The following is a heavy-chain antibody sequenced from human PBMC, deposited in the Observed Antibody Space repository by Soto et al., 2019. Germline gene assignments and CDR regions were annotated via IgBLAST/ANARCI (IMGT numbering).Heavy chain of an antibody. V-gene: IGHV5-10-1*01. D-gene: IGHD6-6*01. Sequence: PGASLKISCKGSGYSFTSYWISWVRQMPGKGLEWMGRIDPSDSYTNYSPSFQGHVTISADKSISTAYLQWSSLKASDTAMYYCARQGVAARPYYYYYGMDVWGQGTTVTVSS. J-gene: IGHJ6*02. CDR2: IDPSDSYT. CDR3: ARQGVAARPYYYYYGMDV. CDR1: GYSFTSYW.